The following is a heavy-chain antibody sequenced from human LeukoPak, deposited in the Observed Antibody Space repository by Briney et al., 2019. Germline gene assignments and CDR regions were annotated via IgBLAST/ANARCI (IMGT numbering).Heavy chain of an antibody. CDR2: INPDSGGT. CDR3: ARVREYCGSGGWFDP. D-gene: IGHD3-10*01. V-gene: IGHV1-2*02. Sequence: ASVKVSCKASGYTFTGYYMHWVRQAPGQGLEWMGWINPDSGGTNYAQKFQGRVTMTRDTSISTAYMELSRLRSDDTAVYYCARVREYCGSGGWFDPWGQGPWSPSPQ. J-gene: IGHJ5*02. CDR1: GYTFTGYY.